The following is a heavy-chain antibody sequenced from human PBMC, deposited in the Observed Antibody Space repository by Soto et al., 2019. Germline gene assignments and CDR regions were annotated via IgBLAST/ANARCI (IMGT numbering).Heavy chain of an antibody. J-gene: IGHJ4*02. Sequence: SETLSLTCAVSGGSGSSNWWSWVRQPPGKGLEWIGEIHHSGSTDYNPSLKSRVTISVDKSKNQFSLKLSSVTAADTAVYYCARAVKFLEWLPVSSYFDYWGRGTLVT. CDR2: IHHSGST. CDR3: ARAVKFLEWLPVSSYFDY. D-gene: IGHD3-3*01. CDR1: GGSGSSNW. V-gene: IGHV4-4*02.